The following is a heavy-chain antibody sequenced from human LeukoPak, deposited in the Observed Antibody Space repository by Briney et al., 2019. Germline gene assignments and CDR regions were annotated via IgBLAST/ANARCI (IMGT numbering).Heavy chain of an antibody. Sequence: GGSLRLSCKVPGFTFVEYAMNWVRQAPGKGLEWVGIIRSKVYGGTTEYAASVKGRFTMSRDDSKSIAFLQMNSLKTEDTAIYYCVRGGNDYNNYEYPNWGQGTQVTVSS. J-gene: IGHJ4*02. CDR2: IRSKVYGGTT. D-gene: IGHD4-11*01. V-gene: IGHV3-49*04. CDR3: VRGGNDYNNYEYPN. CDR1: GFTFVEYA.